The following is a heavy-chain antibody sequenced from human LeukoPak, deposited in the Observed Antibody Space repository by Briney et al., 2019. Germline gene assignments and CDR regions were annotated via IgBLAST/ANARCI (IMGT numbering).Heavy chain of an antibody. D-gene: IGHD1-1*01. CDR3: AKPYPTLTTSAVLDN. CDR2: ISYDGNSQ. Sequence: GGSLRLSCAASGFTFSNAWMSWVRQAPGRGLEWVAAISYDGNSQHYGAPVKGRFTISRDNSKNTVYLQINTLRTDDAAIYYCAKPYPTLTTSAVLDNWGQGTLDTVSS. CDR1: GFTFSNAW. V-gene: IGHV3-30*18. J-gene: IGHJ4*02.